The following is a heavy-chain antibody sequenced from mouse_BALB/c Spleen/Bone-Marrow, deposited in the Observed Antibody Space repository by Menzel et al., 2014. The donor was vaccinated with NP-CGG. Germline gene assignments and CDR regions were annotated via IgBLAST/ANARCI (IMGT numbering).Heavy chain of an antibody. V-gene: IGHV1-37*01. CDR2: INPYNGDT. J-gene: IGHJ4*01. Sequence: EVKVVESGPELVKPGASVKISCKASGYSFTGNFMNWVKQSHGKSLEWIGRINPYNGDTFYNQKFKGKATLTADKSSATAHMELLSLTSEDSAVYCCGTGGGNYGMDYWGQGTSVTVSS. CDR1: GYSFTGNF. D-gene: IGHD2-14*01. CDR3: GTGGGNYGMDY.